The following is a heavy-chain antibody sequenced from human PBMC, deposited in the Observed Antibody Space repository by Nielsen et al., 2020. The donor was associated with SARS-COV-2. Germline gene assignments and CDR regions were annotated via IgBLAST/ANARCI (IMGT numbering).Heavy chain of an antibody. CDR2: ISSNGWTP. J-gene: IGHJ6*02. D-gene: IGHD6-13*01. V-gene: IGHV3-48*01. CDR3: ALGVMDV. Sequence: GGSLRLSCAASGFTFSSYSMNWVRQAPGKGLEWVAHISSNGWTPYYADSVRGRFTISRDNAKDSLYLQMNNLRAEDTAVYYCALGVMDVWGQGTTVTVSS. CDR1: GFTFSSYS.